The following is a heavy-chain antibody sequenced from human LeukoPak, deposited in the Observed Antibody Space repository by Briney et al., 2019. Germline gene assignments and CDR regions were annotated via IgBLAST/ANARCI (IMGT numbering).Heavy chain of an antibody. CDR1: GYTFTSYG. CDR2: ISTYNGDT. Sequence: GASVKVSCKASGYTFTSYGISWVRQAPGQGLEWMGWISTYNGDTNYEQKVQGRVTMTTDTSSRTAYMELTSLRSDDTAVYYCARRSGNWYYVDSWGQGTLVTVSS. V-gene: IGHV1-18*01. CDR3: ARRSGNWYYVDS. J-gene: IGHJ4*02. D-gene: IGHD1-1*01.